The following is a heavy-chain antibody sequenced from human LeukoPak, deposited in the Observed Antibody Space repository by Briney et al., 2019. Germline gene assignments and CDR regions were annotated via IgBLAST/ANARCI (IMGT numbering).Heavy chain of an antibody. V-gene: IGHV4-59*01. J-gene: IGHJ3*02. CDR3: ATNHSGRKDALDI. D-gene: IGHD1-26*01. CDR2: IYYSGST. CDR1: GGSISSYY. Sequence: SETLSLTCTVSGGSISSYYWSWIRQPPGKGLEWIGYIYYSGSTNYNPSLKSRVTISVDTSKNQFSLKLSSVTAADTAVYYCATNHSGRKDALDIWGQGTMVTVSS.